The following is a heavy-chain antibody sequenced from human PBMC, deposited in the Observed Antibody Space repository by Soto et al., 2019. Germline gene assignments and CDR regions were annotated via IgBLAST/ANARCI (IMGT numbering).Heavy chain of an antibody. CDR1: ALTFSNSI. CDR2: ISGSSDFL. CDR3: ATSTWYAFDI. D-gene: IGHD2-2*01. J-gene: IGHJ3*02. V-gene: IGHV3-21*01. Sequence: GGSLRLSCAAYALTFSNSIMNWVRQAPGQGLEWVSSISGSSDFLYYADSVKGRFTIARDTATNSLYLQINSLSAEDTAVYYCATSTWYAFDIWGQGTMV.